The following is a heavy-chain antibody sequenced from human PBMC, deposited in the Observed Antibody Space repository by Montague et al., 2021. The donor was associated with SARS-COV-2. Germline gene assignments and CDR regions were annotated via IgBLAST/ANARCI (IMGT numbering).Heavy chain of an antibody. J-gene: IGHJ6*02. CDR2: FYYSGSK. D-gene: IGHD3-9*01. CDR3: ARVYYDISAMDV. Sequence: SETLSLTCTVSGGSVSSDSYYWSWIRQPPGKVLEWIGYFYYSGSKYYNSSHKSRVTLSVDTSKHQCSLKLTSVTAADTAVYFCARVYYDISAMDVWGQGTTVTVSS. CDR1: GGSVSSDSYY. V-gene: IGHV4-61*01.